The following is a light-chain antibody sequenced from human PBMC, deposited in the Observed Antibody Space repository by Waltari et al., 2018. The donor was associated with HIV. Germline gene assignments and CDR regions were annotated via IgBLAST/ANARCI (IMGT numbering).Light chain of an antibody. Sequence: DIQITQSPPSLSASVGQRVTITRRASQTVRSSLAWYQQRPGKAPKSLVYGASKLQTEVPSRFSAGGSGTNFSLTINSLKPEDFATYICQQYYTFPRTFGRGTRVDMK. CDR1: QTVRSS. CDR2: GAS. CDR3: QQYYTFPRT. V-gene: IGKV1D-16*01. J-gene: IGKJ1*01.